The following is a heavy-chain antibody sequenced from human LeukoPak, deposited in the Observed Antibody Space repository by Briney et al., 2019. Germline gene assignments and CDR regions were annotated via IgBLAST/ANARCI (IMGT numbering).Heavy chain of an antibody. V-gene: IGHV4-38-2*02. CDR1: GYSISSGFY. CDR3: ARANYYDTSGYSRGAFDI. CDR2: MFHSGST. D-gene: IGHD3-22*01. Sequence: SETLSLTCSVSGYSISSGFYWGWIRQPPGKGLECIGSMFHSGSTYYNPSLKSRVTISVDTSKNQFALKLSSVTAADTAVYYCARANYYDTSGYSRGAFDIWGQGTMVTVSS. J-gene: IGHJ3*02.